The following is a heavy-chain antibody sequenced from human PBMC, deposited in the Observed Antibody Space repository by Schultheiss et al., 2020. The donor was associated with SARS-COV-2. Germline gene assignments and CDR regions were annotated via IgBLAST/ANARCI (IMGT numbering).Heavy chain of an antibody. V-gene: IGHV3-11*01. D-gene: IGHD6-13*01. CDR2: ISSSGST. CDR1: GFTFSDYY. CDR3: AKDPGYSSSWFFYSYGMDV. J-gene: IGHJ6*02. Sequence: GGSLRLSCAASGFTFSDYYMSWIRQAPGKGLEWVSYISSSGSTYYADSVKGQFTISRDDSKNTLYLQMNSLRAEDTAVYYCAKDPGYSSSWFFYSYGMDVWGQVTTVTVSS.